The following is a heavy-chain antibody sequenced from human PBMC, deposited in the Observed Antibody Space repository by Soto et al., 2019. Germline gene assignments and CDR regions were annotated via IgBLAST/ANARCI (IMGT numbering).Heavy chain of an antibody. CDR3: AKDELVGGGDCCAFDY. D-gene: IGHD2-21*02. CDR2: ISGSGYIT. CDR1: GFTFSSYD. J-gene: IGHJ4*02. Sequence: EVQLLESGGGLVQPGGSLRLSCAASGFTFSSYDMSWVRRAPGKGLEWVSGISGSGYITYYADSVKGRFTISRDNSKNTLYLQMNSLRAEDTAAYYCAKDELVGGGDCCAFDYWGQGSLVTVSS. V-gene: IGHV3-23*01.